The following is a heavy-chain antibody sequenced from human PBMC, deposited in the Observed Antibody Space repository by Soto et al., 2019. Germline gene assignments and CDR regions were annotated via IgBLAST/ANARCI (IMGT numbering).Heavy chain of an antibody. Sequence: SETLSLTCTVSGGSISSYYWSWIRQPPGKGLEWIGYIYYSGSTNYNPSLKSRVTISVDTSKNQFSLKLSSVTAADTAVYYCARDAMIANWFDPWGQGTLVTVSS. D-gene: IGHD3-22*01. CDR1: GGSISSYY. V-gene: IGHV4-59*01. CDR3: ARDAMIANWFDP. J-gene: IGHJ5*02. CDR2: IYYSGST.